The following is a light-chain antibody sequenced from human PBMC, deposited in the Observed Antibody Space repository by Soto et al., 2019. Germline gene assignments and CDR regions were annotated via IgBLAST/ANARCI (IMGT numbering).Light chain of an antibody. Sequence: SYELTQPPSVSVAPGKTARITCGGNNIGSKSVHWYQQKPGQAPVLVIYYVSDRPSGVPERFSGSNSGNTATLTISRVEAGDEADYYCQVWDSSSDHPVFGGGTKLTVL. CDR3: QVWDSSSDHPV. V-gene: IGLV3-21*04. CDR2: YVS. J-gene: IGLJ2*01. CDR1: NIGSKS.